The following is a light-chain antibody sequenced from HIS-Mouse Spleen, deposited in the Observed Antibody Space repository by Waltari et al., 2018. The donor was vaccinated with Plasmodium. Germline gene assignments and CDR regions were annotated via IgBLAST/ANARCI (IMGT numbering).Light chain of an antibody. Sequence: QSALTQPASVSGSPGQSITISCTGTSSDVGGYNYVSWYQQHPGQAPKLMIYDVSKWASGFSNRFSGSKSGNTASLTISGLQAEDEADYYCSSYTSSSTYVVFGGGTKLTVL. J-gene: IGLJ2*01. V-gene: IGLV2-14*03. CDR1: SSDVGGYNY. CDR2: DVS. CDR3: SSYTSSSTYVV.